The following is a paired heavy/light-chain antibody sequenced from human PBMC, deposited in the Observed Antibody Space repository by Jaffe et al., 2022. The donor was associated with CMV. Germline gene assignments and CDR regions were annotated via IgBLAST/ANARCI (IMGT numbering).Heavy chain of an antibody. V-gene: IGHV3-49*04. CDR1: GFTFGDYA. Sequence: EVQLVESGGDLVQPGRSLRLSCTGSGFTFGDYALSWVRQAPGKGLEWINFIRNKAYGGTTEYAASVKGRFTISRDDSKNIAYLQMNSLKTEDTAIYYCTRGINTPMVGFYYYYMDVWGKGTTVTVSS. CDR2: IRNKAYGGTT. D-gene: IGHD5-18*01. CDR3: TRGINTPMVGFYYYYMDV. J-gene: IGHJ6*03.
Light chain of an antibody. J-gene: IGKJ3*01. Sequence: DIQMTQSPSSLSASVGDRVTITCRASQSISNYLNWYQQKPGKAPKFLIYAASSLQSGVPSRFSGSGSGTDFTLTISSLEPEDFATYYCQQSFTAPFTFGPGTKVDI. V-gene: IGKV1-39*01. CDR3: QQSFTAPFT. CDR1: QSISNY. CDR2: AAS.